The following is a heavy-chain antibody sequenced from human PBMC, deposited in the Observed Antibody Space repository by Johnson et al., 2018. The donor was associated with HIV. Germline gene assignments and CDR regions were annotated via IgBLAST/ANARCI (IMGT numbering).Heavy chain of an antibody. CDR1: GFIFSSYG. J-gene: IGHJ3*01. CDR3: ARVLSWWSGAFDL. CDR2: IWYDGSRK. D-gene: IGHD2-21*01. V-gene: IGHV3-33*01. Sequence: QVQLVESGGGVVQPGGSLRLSCAASGFIFSSYGMHWVRQAPGKGLEWVAFIWYDGSRKYYADSVKGRFTISRVNSKNMLYLQMNSLRAEDTAVYYCARVLSWWSGAFDLWGQGTMVTVSS.